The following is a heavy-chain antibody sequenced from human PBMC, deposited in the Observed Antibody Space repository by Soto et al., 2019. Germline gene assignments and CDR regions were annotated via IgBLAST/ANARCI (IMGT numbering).Heavy chain of an antibody. J-gene: IGHJ4*02. V-gene: IGHV3-23*01. CDR2: IGASGDIT. CDR1: GFSFTNFA. CDR3: AIDDFAARPVDYFDY. Sequence: GGSLRLSCADSGFSFTNFAMSWVRQAPGKGLEWVAGIGASGDITWYADSVKGRLSISRDNSKNTLYLQLNSLRFEDTAVYYCAIDDFAARPVDYFDYWGPGTLVTVSS. D-gene: IGHD2-21*02.